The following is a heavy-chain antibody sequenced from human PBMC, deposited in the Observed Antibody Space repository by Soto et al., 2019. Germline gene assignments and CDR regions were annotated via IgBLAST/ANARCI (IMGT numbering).Heavy chain of an antibody. CDR2: IFSSGST. Sequence: PSETLSLTCTVSGGSITDYSWVWIRQPAGKGLEWIGRIFSSGSTNYNPSLKGRITMSLDTSKNQFSPKLNSATATDTAVYFCARDQGVVVTADNWFDPWGQGILVTVSS. CDR3: ARDQGVVVTADNWFDP. CDR1: GGSITDYS. D-gene: IGHD2-21*02. J-gene: IGHJ5*02. V-gene: IGHV4-4*07.